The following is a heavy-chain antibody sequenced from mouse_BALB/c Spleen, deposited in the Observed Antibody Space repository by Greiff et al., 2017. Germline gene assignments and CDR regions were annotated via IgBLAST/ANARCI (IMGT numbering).Heavy chain of an antibody. V-gene: IGHV10-1*02. CDR1: GFSFTTYA. CDR3: VRERGDFFDY. Sequence: EVQLVESGGGLVQPKGSLKLSCAASGFSFTTYAMNWVRQAPGKGLEWVARIRSKSNNYATYYADSVKDRFTISRDDSQSMLYLQMNNLKTEDTAMYCCVRERGDFFDYWGQGTTLTVSS. CDR2: IRSKSNNYAT. J-gene: IGHJ2*01.